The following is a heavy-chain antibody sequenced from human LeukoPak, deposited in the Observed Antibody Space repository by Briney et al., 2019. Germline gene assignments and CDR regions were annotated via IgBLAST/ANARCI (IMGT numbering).Heavy chain of an antibody. D-gene: IGHD3-10*01. CDR1: GGSISRYY. CDR2: IYGSGST. CDR3: ARWYYYGSGSYVWFDP. J-gene: IGHJ5*02. V-gene: IGHV4-59*08. Sequence: SETLSLTCSVSGGSISRYYWTWIRQPPGKGLEWIGCIYGSGSTNYNPSLKSRVTISVDTSENQFSLKLSSVTAADTAMYYCARWYYYGSGSYVWFDPWGQGTLVTVSS.